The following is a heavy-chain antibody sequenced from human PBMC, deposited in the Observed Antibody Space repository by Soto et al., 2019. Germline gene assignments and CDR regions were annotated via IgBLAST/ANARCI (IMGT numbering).Heavy chain of an antibody. CDR1: GYTFTHYY. Sequence: GASVKVSCKASGYTFTHYYIHWVRQAPGQGLEWMGIINPNGGSTTYAQKFRAGFTMTRDTSTSTVYMELSSLRSEDSAVYYCATSVNAAMAFDYWGKGTLVTDS. V-gene: IGHV1-46*01. J-gene: IGHJ4*02. CDR3: ATSVNAAMAFDY. CDR2: INPNGGST. D-gene: IGHD5-18*01.